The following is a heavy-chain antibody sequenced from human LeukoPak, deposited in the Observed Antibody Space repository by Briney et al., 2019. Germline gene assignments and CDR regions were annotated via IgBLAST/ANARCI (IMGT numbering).Heavy chain of an antibody. Sequence: ASVKVSCKASGYTFTSYGISWVRQAPGQGLEWMGWISAYSGNTNYAQKLQGRVTMTTDTSTSTAYMELRSLRSDDTAVYYCARCGGSCYRSPFDYWGQGTLVTVSS. CDR1: GYTFTSYG. J-gene: IGHJ4*02. D-gene: IGHD2-15*01. CDR2: ISAYSGNT. CDR3: ARCGGSCYRSPFDY. V-gene: IGHV1-18*01.